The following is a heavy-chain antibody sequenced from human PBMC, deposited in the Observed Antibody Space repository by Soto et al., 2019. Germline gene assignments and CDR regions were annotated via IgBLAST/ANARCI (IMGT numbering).Heavy chain of an antibody. CDR1: GYSFTSYA. Sequence: GASVKVSCKTSGYSFTSYAMHWVRQAPGQRLECLGWINADNGDTKYSQKFSGRVTITRDTSANTAFMELSSLRSEDTAMYYCARELQGLYYFDFWGQGTLVTVSS. V-gene: IGHV1-3*01. J-gene: IGHJ4*02. D-gene: IGHD4-4*01. CDR2: INADNGDT. CDR3: ARELQGLYYFDF.